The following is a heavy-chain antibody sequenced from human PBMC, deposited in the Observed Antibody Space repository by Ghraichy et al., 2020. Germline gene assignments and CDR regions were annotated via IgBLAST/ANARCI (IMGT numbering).Heavy chain of an antibody. J-gene: IGHJ4*02. CDR3: ARDPWYYDSSGYRDY. D-gene: IGHD3-22*01. CDR1: GGTFSSYA. Sequence: SVKVSCKASGGTFSSYAISWVRQAPGQGLEWMGGIIPIFGTANYAQKFQGRVTITADESTSTAYMELSSLRSEDTAVYYCARDPWYYDSSGYRDYWGQGTLVTVSS. V-gene: IGHV1-69*13. CDR2: IIPIFGTA.